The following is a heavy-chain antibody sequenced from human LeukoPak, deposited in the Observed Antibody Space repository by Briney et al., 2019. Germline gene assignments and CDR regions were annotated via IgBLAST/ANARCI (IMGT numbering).Heavy chain of an antibody. CDR1: GGSFSGYY. V-gene: IGHV4-34*01. CDR2: INHSGST. Sequence: SETLSLTCAVYGGSFSGYYWSWTRQPPGKGLEWIGEINHSGSTNYNPSLKSRVTISVDTSKNQFSLKLSSVTAADTAVYYCARARDWSYYYYYYGMDVWGKGTTVTVSS. CDR3: ARARDWSYYYYYYGMDV. D-gene: IGHD3/OR15-3a*01. J-gene: IGHJ6*04.